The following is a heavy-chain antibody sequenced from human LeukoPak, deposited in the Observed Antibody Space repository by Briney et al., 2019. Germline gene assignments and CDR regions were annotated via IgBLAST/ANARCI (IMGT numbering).Heavy chain of an antibody. Sequence: GGSLRLSCAASGFTFSSYGMHWVRQAPGKGLEWVAVIWYDGSNKYYADSVKGRFTISRDNSKNTLYLQMNSLRAEDTAVYYCARHYYDSSGYYLFDYWGQGTLVTVSS. J-gene: IGHJ4*02. V-gene: IGHV3-33*01. CDR3: ARHYYDSSGYYLFDY. CDR1: GFTFSSYG. CDR2: IWYDGSNK. D-gene: IGHD3-22*01.